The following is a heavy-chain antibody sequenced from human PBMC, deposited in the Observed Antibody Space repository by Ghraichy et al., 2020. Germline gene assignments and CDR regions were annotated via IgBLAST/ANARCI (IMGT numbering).Heavy chain of an antibody. Sequence: ASVKVSCKASGYTFTSYAMHWVRQVPGQRLEWIGWINAGNGNTKYSQKFQGRVTITRDTSASTAYMELSSLRSEDTTVYYCARGTYCSGGSCPSYYFDYWGQGTLVTVSS. D-gene: IGHD2-15*01. CDR2: INAGNGNT. J-gene: IGHJ4*02. CDR3: ARGTYCSGGSCPSYYFDY. CDR1: GYTFTSYA. V-gene: IGHV1-3*01.